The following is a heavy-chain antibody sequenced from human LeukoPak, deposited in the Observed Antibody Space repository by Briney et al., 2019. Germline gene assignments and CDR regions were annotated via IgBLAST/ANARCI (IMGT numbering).Heavy chain of an antibody. CDR1: GFTFSSYA. CDR2: ISGSGGST. J-gene: IGHJ3*02. V-gene: IGHV3-23*01. D-gene: IGHD3-22*01. CDR3: ARDFLHDSTGYDAFDI. Sequence: GGSLRLSCAASGFTFSSYAMSWVRQAPGKGLEWVSAISGSGGSTYYADSVKGRFTISRDNSKNTLYLQMNSLRAEDTAVYYCARDFLHDSTGYDAFDIWGPGTMVTVSS.